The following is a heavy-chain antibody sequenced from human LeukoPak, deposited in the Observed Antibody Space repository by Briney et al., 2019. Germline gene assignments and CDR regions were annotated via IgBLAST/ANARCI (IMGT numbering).Heavy chain of an antibody. CDR3: TSSSTYYDFWSAYQFIDY. Sequence: GGSLRLSCGASGFGFSGNCMHGVPHAPGKALVEVAHINEDGTSASHADSVKDRFTIPRDNAKNTLYVQMNSLSCEYTTVYYCTSSSTYYDFWSAYQFIDYWRGG. D-gene: IGHD3-3*01. CDR2: INEDGTSA. V-gene: IGHV3-74*01. CDR1: GFGFSGNC. J-gene: IGHJ4*02.